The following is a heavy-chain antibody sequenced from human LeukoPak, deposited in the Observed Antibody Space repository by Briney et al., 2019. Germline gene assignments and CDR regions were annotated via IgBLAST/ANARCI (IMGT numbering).Heavy chain of an antibody. CDR2: ISGSSSTI. Sequence: GGSLRLSCAASGFTFSTYSMNWVRQAPGKGLEWVSYISGSSSTIYYADSVKGRFTISRDNAKNSLYLQMNSLRAEDTAVYYCARDTSISILTGYYRGWFDPWGQGTLVTVSS. CDR3: ARDTSISILTGYYRGWFDP. CDR1: GFTFSTYS. D-gene: IGHD3-9*01. V-gene: IGHV3-48*01. J-gene: IGHJ5*02.